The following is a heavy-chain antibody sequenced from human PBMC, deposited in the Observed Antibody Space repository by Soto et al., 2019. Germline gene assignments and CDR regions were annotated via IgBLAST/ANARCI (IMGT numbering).Heavy chain of an antibody. D-gene: IGHD3-9*01. CDR1: GSSIKNYF. V-gene: IGHV4-59*01. J-gene: IGHJ4*02. CDR3: ASYYDILTGSYKLDS. CDR2: IYFNGSP. Sequence: PSETLSLTCTVSGSSIKNYFWSWIRQPPGKGLEWIGYIYFNGSPHYNPSLKSRVTMPLDTSKNQFSLKLSSVTATDTAVYYCASYYDILTGSYKLDSWGQGTLVTVSS.